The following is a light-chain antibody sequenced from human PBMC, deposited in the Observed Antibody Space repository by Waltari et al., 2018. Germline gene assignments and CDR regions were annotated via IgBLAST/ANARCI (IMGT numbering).Light chain of an antibody. J-gene: IGLJ2*01. CDR3: QTWGTGIVV. CDR1: SGHSSFV. Sequence: QLVLPQPPSASASLGAPAKLTCTMSSGHSSFVIAWHQQQPGKCPRYLMKLNTDGGHTKGDGIPDRSSGSTSGAERYLTIASLQCEDEADYFCQTWGTGIVVFGGGTTLTVL. V-gene: IGLV4-69*01. CDR2: LNTDGGH.